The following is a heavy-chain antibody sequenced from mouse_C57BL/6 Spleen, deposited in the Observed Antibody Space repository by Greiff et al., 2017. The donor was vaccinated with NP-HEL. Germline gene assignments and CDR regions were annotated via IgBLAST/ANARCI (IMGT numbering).Heavy chain of an antibody. CDR3: ASITTVSFDY. Sequence: VKLLESGAELVKPGASVKISCKASGYAFSSYWMNWVKQRPGKGLEWIGQIYPGDGDTNYNGKFKGKATLTADKSSSTAYMQLSSLTSEDSAVYFCASITTVSFDYWGQGTTLTVSS. V-gene: IGHV1-80*01. CDR1: GYAFSSYW. D-gene: IGHD1-1*01. CDR2: IYPGDGDT. J-gene: IGHJ2*01.